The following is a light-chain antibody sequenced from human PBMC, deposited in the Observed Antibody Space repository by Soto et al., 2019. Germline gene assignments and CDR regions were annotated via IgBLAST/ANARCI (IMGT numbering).Light chain of an antibody. V-gene: IGLV1-44*01. J-gene: IGLJ1*01. CDR1: RSNIGSNT. Sequence: QSVLTQPPSASGTPGQRVTVSCSGSRSNIGSNTVNWYQQFPGTAPKLLIYSNNQRPSGVPERFSGSKSGTSASLAISGLQSEDEAVYYCAAWDDRLSGYVFGTGTKLTVL. CDR2: SNN. CDR3: AAWDDRLSGYV.